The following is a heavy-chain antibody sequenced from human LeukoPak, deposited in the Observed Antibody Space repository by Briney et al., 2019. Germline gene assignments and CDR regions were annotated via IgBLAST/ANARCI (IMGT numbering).Heavy chain of an antibody. CDR1: GGSINNYY. CDR2: VSFSGST. D-gene: IGHD6-13*01. V-gene: IGHV4-59*08. J-gene: IGHJ6*02. CDR3: ALSCTLSSNCGYYGMDV. Sequence: SETLSLTCIVSGGSINNYYWSWIRQPPGKGLEWIGEVSFSGSTNYNPSLTSRVTISADTSKNQFSLKLSSVTAADTAVYYCALSCTLSSNCGYYGMDVWGQGTTVTVSS.